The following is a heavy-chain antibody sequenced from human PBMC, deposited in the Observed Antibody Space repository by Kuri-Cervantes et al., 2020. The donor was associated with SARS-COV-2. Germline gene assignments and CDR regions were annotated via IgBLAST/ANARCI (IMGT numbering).Heavy chain of an antibody. CDR2: IIPIFGTA. Sequence: SVKVSCKASGGTFSSYAISWVRQAPGQGLEWMGGIIPIFGTANYAQKFQGRVTITADESTSTAYMELSSLRSEDTAVYYCATSPVVYGDPITYHYYYGMDVWGQGTTVTVSS. V-gene: IGHV1-69*13. J-gene: IGHJ6*02. D-gene: IGHD4-17*01. CDR1: GGTFSSYA. CDR3: ATSPVVYGDPITYHYYYGMDV.